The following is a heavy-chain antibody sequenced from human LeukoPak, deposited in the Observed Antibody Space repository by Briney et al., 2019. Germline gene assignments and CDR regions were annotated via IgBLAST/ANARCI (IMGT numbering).Heavy chain of an antibody. V-gene: IGHV1-69*05. CDR3: ARDYHRGTWLVPYYGMDV. D-gene: IGHD6-19*01. CDR1: LGSLRSYS. CDR2: IIPIFCTP. Sequence: SVHVSCQACLGSLRSYSISLPGLAPRPALEWMGGIIPIFCTPNYAQKFQRRVTIHTDQSTSTAYMELSSLRSEDTAVYYCARDYHRGTWLVPYYGMDVWGQGTTVTVSS. J-gene: IGHJ6*02.